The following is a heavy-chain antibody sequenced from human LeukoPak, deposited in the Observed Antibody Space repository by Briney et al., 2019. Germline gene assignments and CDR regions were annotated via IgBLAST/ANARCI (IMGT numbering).Heavy chain of an antibody. Sequence: PSGTLSLTCTVSGGSFSGYYWSWIRQSPGKGLEWVGCIYYGGSSQYNPSLKSRVSISLDTSKNQLSLRLSSVTAADTAVYYCAIIPPGYSYGFDYWGQGTLVTVSS. J-gene: IGHJ4*02. D-gene: IGHD5-18*01. CDR2: IYYGGSS. CDR3: AIIPPGYSYGFDY. CDR1: GGSFSGYY. V-gene: IGHV4-59*08.